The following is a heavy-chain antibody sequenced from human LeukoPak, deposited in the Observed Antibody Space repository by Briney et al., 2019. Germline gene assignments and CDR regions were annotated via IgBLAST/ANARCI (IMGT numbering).Heavy chain of an antibody. V-gene: IGHV3-48*01. J-gene: IGHJ4*02. CDR2: ISSSSSII. CDR1: GFTFRSYS. Sequence: GGSLRLSCAVSGFTFRSYSMNWVRQAPGKGLEWVSYISSSSSIIYYADSVKGRFTISRDNAKNSLYLQMNSLSTEDTAVYYCARNYDFWSTFGGYWGQGTLVTVSS. D-gene: IGHD3-3*01. CDR3: ARNYDFWSTFGGY.